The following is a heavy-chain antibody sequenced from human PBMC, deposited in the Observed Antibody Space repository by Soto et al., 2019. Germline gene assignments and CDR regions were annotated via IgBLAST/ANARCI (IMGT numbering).Heavy chain of an antibody. CDR3: AKEFGSTWIDH. CDR1: GFTLTTYC. CDR2: MSYDGTKE. V-gene: IGHV3-30*18. Sequence: SLSLYSAAPGFTLTTYCMHCVRQAPGKGLEWVAAMSYDGTKEYYADSVKGRFTISRDSSRNTLFLQLNSLRAEDTAVYYCAKEFGSTWIDHWGEGTLVTVPS. J-gene: IGHJ4*02. D-gene: IGHD6-13*01.